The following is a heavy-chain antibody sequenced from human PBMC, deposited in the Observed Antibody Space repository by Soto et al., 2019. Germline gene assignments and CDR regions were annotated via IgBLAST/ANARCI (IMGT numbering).Heavy chain of an antibody. V-gene: IGHV4-4*02. Sequence: QVQLQESGTGMVKPSGTLSLTCAVSGGSFTSNNWWTWVRQPPGQGLEWIGEIYRTGGTNYKPSLKSRVTISVDKAENQCALKVTSLTAADTAVYYCASRDPGTSVDYWGQGTLVTVSS. D-gene: IGHD1-7*01. CDR2: IYRTGGT. J-gene: IGHJ4*02. CDR1: GGSFTSNNW. CDR3: ASRDPGTSVDY.